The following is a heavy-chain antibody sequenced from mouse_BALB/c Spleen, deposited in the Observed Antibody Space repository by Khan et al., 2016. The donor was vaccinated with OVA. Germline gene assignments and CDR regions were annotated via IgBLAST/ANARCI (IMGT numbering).Heavy chain of an antibody. CDR1: GYSITSDYA. J-gene: IGHJ3*01. CDR2: ISYSGST. V-gene: IGHV3-2*02. CDR3: ARGTVGRFAY. Sequence: EVQLQESGPGLVKPSQSLSLTCTVTGYSITSDYAWNWIRQFPGNKLEWMGFISYSGSTSYNPSLKSRISITRDTSKNQFFLKLNSVTTEDTATYYCARGTVGRFAYWGQGTLVTVSA. D-gene: IGHD1-1*01.